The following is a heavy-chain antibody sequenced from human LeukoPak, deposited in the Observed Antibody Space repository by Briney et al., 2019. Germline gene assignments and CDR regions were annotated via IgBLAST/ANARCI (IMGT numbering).Heavy chain of an antibody. J-gene: IGHJ4*02. CDR1: GFSFSTCE. D-gene: IGHD2-21*01. Sequence: GGSLRLSCAASGFSFSTCEFNWVRQAPGKGLEWVAYIGVGGNSIYYADSVRGRFTTSRDNAQNSLYLEMNSLRVEDTALYYCARETAHCGGDCFDYWGQGTLVTVSS. V-gene: IGHV3-48*03. CDR3: ARETAHCGGDCFDY. CDR2: IGVGGNSI.